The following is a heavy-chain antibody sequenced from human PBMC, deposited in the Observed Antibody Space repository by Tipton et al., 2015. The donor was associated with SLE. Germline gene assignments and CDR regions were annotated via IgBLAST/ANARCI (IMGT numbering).Heavy chain of an antibody. CDR2: VNHIGTI. CDR1: GGSFSGYY. Sequence: TLSLTCDVNGGSFSGYYWSWIRQPPGKGLGWIGEVNHIGTIYYNASLKSRVTISIDTPKSHFSLKLTSVTAADTAVYYCARVEGMITYGGIAGLWGQGTVVTVSS. J-gene: IGHJ4*02. V-gene: IGHV4-34*01. D-gene: IGHD3-16*01. CDR3: ARVEGMITYGGIAGL.